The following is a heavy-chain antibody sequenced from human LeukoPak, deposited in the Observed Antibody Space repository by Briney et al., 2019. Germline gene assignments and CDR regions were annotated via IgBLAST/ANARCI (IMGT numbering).Heavy chain of an antibody. V-gene: IGHV4-30-2*01. D-gene: IGHD5-18*01. CDR1: GGSISSGGYY. CDR2: IYHSGST. J-gene: IGHJ3*02. CDR3: AREGRRYKAFDI. Sequence: QTLSLTCTVWGGSISSGGYYWSWIRQPRGKGLDCIGYIYHSGSTHSNPSLKSRVTISVDRSKNQSSLKLSSVTAADTAVHYCAREGRRYKAFDIWGQGTMVTVP.